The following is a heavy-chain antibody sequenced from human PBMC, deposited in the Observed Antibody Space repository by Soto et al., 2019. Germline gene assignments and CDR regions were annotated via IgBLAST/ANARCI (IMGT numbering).Heavy chain of an antibody. V-gene: IGHV1-69*08. Sequence: QVQLVQSGAEVKKPGSSVRVSCKASGGTFSTYTISWVRQAPGQGLEWMGRIIPIVDRANYAQKFQGRVTITADKSTSTAYMELSSLRSDDTAMYSCARDLAITVPAPMGYWGQGTLVTVSS. CDR1: GGTFSTYT. D-gene: IGHD2-2*01. CDR3: ARDLAITVPAPMGY. J-gene: IGHJ4*02. CDR2: IIPIVDRA.